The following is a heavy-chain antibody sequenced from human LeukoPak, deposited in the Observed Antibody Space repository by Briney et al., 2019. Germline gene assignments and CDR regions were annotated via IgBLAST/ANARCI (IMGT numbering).Heavy chain of an antibody. CDR1: GGSISSGSYY. CDR2: IYYSGST. V-gene: IGHV4-39*01. D-gene: IGHD5-18*01. J-gene: IGHJ4*02. CDR3: ARRQDTAMVAFDY. Sequence: NSSETLSLTCTVSGGSISSGSYYWGWIRQPPGKGLEWIGSIYYSGSTYYNPSLKSRVTISVDTSKNQFSLKLSSVTAADTAVYYRARRQDTAMVAFDYWGQGTLVTVSS.